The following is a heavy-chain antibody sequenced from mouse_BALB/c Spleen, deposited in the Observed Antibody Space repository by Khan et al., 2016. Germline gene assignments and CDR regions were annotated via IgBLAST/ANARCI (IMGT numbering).Heavy chain of an antibody. V-gene: IGHV14-3*02. CDR3: ARSMVYDGYYGYAMDY. J-gene: IGHJ4*01. CDR2: IDPANGNT. D-gene: IGHD2-3*01. Sequence: EVQLQESGAELVKPGASVKLSCTAAGFNIKDTYMHWVKQRPEQGLEWIGRIDPANGNTKYDPKFQGKATITADTSSNTAYLQLSSLTSEDTAVYYCARSMVYDGYYGYAMDYWGQGTSVTVSS. CDR1: GFNIKDTY.